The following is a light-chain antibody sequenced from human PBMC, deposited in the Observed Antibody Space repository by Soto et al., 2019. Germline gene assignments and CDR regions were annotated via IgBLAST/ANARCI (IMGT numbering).Light chain of an antibody. CDR3: QQYYSYPCT. J-gene: IGKJ3*01. V-gene: IGKV1-8*01. Sequence: ALRMTQSPSSFSASTGDRVTITCRASQGISSYLAWYQQKPGKAPKLLIYAASTLQSGVPSRFSGSGSGTDFTLTISCLQSEDFATYYCQQYYSYPCTFGPGTKVDIK. CDR1: QGISSY. CDR2: AAS.